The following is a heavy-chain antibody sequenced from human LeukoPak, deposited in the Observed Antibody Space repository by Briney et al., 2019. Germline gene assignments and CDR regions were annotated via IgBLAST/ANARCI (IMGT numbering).Heavy chain of an antibody. V-gene: IGHV1-18*01. Sequence: ASVTVSCKATGYTFVTHGITWVRQAPGQGLEWMGWISSDNANTKYAQNTQGRVTMTRDTSTSTVYMELRSLRSDDTAIYYCARDQRYGELTYFDYWGQGTLVTVSS. CDR1: GYTFVTHG. J-gene: IGHJ4*02. D-gene: IGHD3-10*01. CDR3: ARDQRYGELTYFDY. CDR2: ISSDNANT.